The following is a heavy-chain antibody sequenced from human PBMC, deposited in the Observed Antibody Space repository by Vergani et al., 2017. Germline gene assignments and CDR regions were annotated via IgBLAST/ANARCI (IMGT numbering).Heavy chain of an antibody. D-gene: IGHD2-15*01. Sequence: QVQLQESGPGLVKASQTLSLTCSVSGAYVGSGGYYWRWVRQRPGMGLDWIGYIYYSGTTYYNPSLESRLTISLDTSENHLSLKLTSVTAADTAVYYCTRHWAVVAANNWFDPWGQGTLVTVSS. CDR1: GAYVGSGGYY. J-gene: IGHJ5*02. CDR3: TRHWAVVAANNWFDP. CDR2: IYYSGTT. V-gene: IGHV4-31*03.